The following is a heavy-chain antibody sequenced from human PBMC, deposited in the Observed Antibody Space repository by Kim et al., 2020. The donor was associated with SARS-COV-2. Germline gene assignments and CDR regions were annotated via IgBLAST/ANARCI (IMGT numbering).Heavy chain of an antibody. CDR1: GYTFTSYQ. V-gene: IGHV1-46*01. Sequence: ASVTVSCKASGYTFTSYQMQWVRQAPGKGLEWMGIINSRSGTMSYAQKFQGRITMTSDTPTSTVNTELSSLRSEDTAVYYCARHFHGMDVWGQGTTVTVSS. CDR2: INSRSGTM. CDR3: ARHFHGMDV. D-gene: IGHD3-3*02. J-gene: IGHJ6*02.